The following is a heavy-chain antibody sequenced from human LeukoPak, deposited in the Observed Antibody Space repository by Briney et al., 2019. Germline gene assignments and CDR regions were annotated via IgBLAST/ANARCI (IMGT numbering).Heavy chain of an antibody. J-gene: IGHJ5*02. CDR2: IYYSGST. CDR3: ARWYSGYDSRFDP. Sequence: SETLSLTCTVSGGSISSYYWSWIRQPPGKGLEWIGYIYYSGSTNYNPSLKSRVTISVDTSKNQFSLKLSSVTAADTAVYHCARWYSGYDSRFDPWGQGTLVTVSS. CDR1: GGSISSYY. V-gene: IGHV4-59*01. D-gene: IGHD5-12*01.